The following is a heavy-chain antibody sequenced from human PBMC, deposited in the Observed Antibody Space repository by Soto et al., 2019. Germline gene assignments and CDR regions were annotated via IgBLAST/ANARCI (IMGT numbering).Heavy chain of an antibody. CDR1: GFTFSSYW. D-gene: IGHD6-13*01. CDR3: ARIAATGRGWDG. J-gene: IGHJ6*02. V-gene: IGHV3-7*01. Sequence: EVQLVESGGGLVQPGGSLRLSCVDSGFTFSSYWMSWVRQAPVKGLEWVGNIKQDGSEENYVDSLKGRFTISRDNAKNSMYLPMNSLGAEDTAVYYWARIAATGRGWDGWGQGTTVVVSS. CDR2: IKQDGSEE.